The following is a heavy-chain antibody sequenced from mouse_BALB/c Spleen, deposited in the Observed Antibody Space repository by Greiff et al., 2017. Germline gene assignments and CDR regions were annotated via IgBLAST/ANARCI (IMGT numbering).Heavy chain of an antibody. D-gene: IGHD2-12*01. J-gene: IGHJ4*01. V-gene: IGHV5-6-4*01. Sequence: EVQLVESGGGLVKPGGSLKLSCAASGFTFSSYTMSWVRQTPEKRLEWVATISSGGSYTYYPDSVKGRFTISRDNAKNTLYLQMSSLKSEDTAMYYCTRDSWMDYWGQGTSVTVSS. CDR3: TRDSWMDY. CDR1: GFTFSSYT. CDR2: ISSGGSYT.